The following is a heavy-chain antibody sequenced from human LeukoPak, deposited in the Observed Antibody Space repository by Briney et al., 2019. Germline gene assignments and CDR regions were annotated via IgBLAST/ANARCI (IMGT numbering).Heavy chain of an antibody. J-gene: IGHJ4*02. CDR2: ISSSSSYI. D-gene: IGHD2-15*01. CDR1: GFTFSSYS. Sequence: GGSLRLSCAASGFTFSSYSMNWVRQAPGKGLEWVSSISSSSSYIYYADSVKGRFTISRDNAKNSLYLQMNSLRAEDTAVYYCARYCSGGSCIQNDYWGQGTLVTVSS. CDR3: ARYCSGGSCIQNDY. V-gene: IGHV3-21*01.